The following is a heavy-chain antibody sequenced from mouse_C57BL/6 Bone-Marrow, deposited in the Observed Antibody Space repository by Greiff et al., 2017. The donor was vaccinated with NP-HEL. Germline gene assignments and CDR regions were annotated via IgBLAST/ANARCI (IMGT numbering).Heavy chain of an antibody. CDR3: ARASLLPYAMDY. CDR1: GYTFTSYW. Sequence: VQLQQPGAELVKPGASVKLSCKASGYTFTSYWMHWVKQRPGQGLEWIGMIHPNSGSTNYNEKFKSKATLTVDKSSSTAYMQLSILTSEDSAVYYCARASLLPYAMDYWGQGTSVTVSS. CDR2: IHPNSGST. J-gene: IGHJ4*01. D-gene: IGHD1-2*01. V-gene: IGHV1-64*01.